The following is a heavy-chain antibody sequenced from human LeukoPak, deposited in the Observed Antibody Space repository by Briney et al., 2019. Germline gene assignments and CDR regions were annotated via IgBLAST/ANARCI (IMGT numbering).Heavy chain of an antibody. Sequence: GGSLRLSCAASGFTFSSYAMSWVRQAPGKGLEWVSAISGSGGSTYYADSVKGRFTISRDNAKNTLYLQMNSLRAEDTAVYYCATNFYGDYAVYWGQGTLVTVSS. J-gene: IGHJ4*02. CDR2: ISGSGGST. CDR1: GFTFSSYA. D-gene: IGHD4-17*01. CDR3: ATNFYGDYAVY. V-gene: IGHV3-23*01.